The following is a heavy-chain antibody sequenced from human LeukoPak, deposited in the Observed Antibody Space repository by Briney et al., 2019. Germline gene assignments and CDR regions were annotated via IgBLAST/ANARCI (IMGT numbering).Heavy chain of an antibody. J-gene: IGHJ4*01. CDR3: TRDVPLSQPGGFDH. V-gene: IGHV3-21*01. CDR2: ISSTSTYI. CDR1: EFTFSRYS. Sequence: GGSLRLSCAASEFTFSRYSMNWVCQAPGKGLEWVSTISSTSTYIYYADSVRGRFTISRDNTKNSVDLQMNSLRADDTAVYYCTRDVPLSQPGGFDHWGHGSLVTVSS. D-gene: IGHD6-13*01.